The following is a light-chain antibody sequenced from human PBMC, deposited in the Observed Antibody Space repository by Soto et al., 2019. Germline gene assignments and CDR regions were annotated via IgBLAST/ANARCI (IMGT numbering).Light chain of an antibody. CDR2: QIS. CDR1: QSLVYSDGNTY. J-gene: IGKJ1*01. V-gene: IGKV2-24*01. Sequence: DVVLTQTPLSSPVTLGQPASISCRSSQSLVYSDGNTYLSGLQQRPGQPPRLLIYQISNRYSGVQDRFSGSGSGTDFTLKISRVEAEDVGVYYCMQFAHFPRTFGQGTKVEI. CDR3: MQFAHFPRT.